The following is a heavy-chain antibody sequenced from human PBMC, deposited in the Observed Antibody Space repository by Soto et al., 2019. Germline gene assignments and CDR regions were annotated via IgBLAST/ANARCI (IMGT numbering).Heavy chain of an antibody. CDR1: GFTFSSYG. V-gene: IGHV3-33*01. D-gene: IGHD6-19*01. Sequence: QVQLVESGGGVVQPGRSLRLSCAASGFTFSSYGMHWVRQAPGKGLEWVAVIWYDGSNKYYADSVKGRFTISRDKSKNTLYLQMNSLRAEDTAVYYCARDQIAVAGTAYYYGMDVWGQGTTVTVSS. J-gene: IGHJ6*02. CDR2: IWYDGSNK. CDR3: ARDQIAVAGTAYYYGMDV.